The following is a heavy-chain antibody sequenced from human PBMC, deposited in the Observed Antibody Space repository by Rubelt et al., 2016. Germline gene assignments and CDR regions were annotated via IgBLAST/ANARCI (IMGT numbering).Heavy chain of an antibody. Sequence: EVQLVESGGCLVKPGGSLRLSCAASGFTFSSYTMNWVRQAPGKGLEWVSAISGSGGRTYYADSVKGRFTISRDNSKKTLFLQMNSLRAEDTAVYYCLSSLADFDYWGQGTLVTVSS. D-gene: IGHD2/OR15-2a*01. V-gene: IGHV3-23*04. CDR1: GFTFSSYT. CDR2: ISGSGGRT. CDR3: LSSLADFDY. J-gene: IGHJ4*02.